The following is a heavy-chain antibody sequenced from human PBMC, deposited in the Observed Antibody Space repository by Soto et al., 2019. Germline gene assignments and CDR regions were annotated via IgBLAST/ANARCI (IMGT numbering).Heavy chain of an antibody. D-gene: IGHD2-2*01. CDR3: SRSTRRENWFDP. CDR1: GGSVSSYTNY. CDR2: IYYSGST. J-gene: IGHJ5*02. Sequence: GSLCLTCVVSGGSVSSYTNYWGWQAQPPGKGLECIGYIYYSGSTNYNPSIKSRVTISVDTSKNQFSLKLSSVTAEDTAVYYCSRSTRRENWFDPWGQGTLVTVSS. V-gene: IGHV4-61*01.